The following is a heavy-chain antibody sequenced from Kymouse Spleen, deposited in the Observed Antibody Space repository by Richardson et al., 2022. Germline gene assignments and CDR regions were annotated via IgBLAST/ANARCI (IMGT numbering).Heavy chain of an antibody. V-gene: IGHV4-4*02. CDR3: ARADWNYLPYYYYYGMDV. J-gene: IGHJ6*02. CDR2: IYHSGST. Sequence: QVQLQESGPGLVKPSGTLSLTCAVSGGSISSSNWWSWVRQPPGKGLEWIGEIYHSGSTNYNPSLKSRVTISVDKSKNQFSLKLSSVTAADTAVYYCARADWNYLPYYYYYGMDVWGQGTTVTVSS. D-gene: IGHD1-7*01. CDR1: GGSISSSNW.